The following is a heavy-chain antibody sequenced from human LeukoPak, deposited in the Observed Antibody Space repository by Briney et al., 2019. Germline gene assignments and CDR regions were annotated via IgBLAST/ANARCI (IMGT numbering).Heavy chain of an antibody. J-gene: IGHJ5*02. D-gene: IGHD2-2*01. CDR1: GFTFSSYA. V-gene: IGHV3-21*01. CDR2: IGSSSSYI. Sequence: GGSLRLSCAASGFTFSSYAMSWVRQAPRKGLEWVSYIGSSSSYIYYADSVKGRFTISRDNAENSLYLQMNSVRAEDTAVYYCAREGFGYCSSTSCLNWFDPWGQGTLVTVSS. CDR3: AREGFGYCSSTSCLNWFDP.